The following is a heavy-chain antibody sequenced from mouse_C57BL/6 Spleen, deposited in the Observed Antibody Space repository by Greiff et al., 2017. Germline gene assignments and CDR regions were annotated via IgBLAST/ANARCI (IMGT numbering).Heavy chain of an antibody. CDR2: IYPGDGDT. D-gene: IGHD2-1*01. Sequence: QVQLQQSGAELVKPGASVKISCKASGYAFSSYWMNWVKQRPGKGLEWIGQIYPGDGDTNYNGKFKGKATLTADKSSSTAYMQLSSLTSEDSAVYFCARGTRNYDYFDYWGQGTTRTVSS. V-gene: IGHV1-80*01. J-gene: IGHJ2*01. CDR3: ARGTRNYDYFDY. CDR1: GYAFSSYW.